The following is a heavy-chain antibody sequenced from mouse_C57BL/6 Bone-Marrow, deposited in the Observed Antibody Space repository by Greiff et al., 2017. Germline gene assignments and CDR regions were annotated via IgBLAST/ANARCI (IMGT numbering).Heavy chain of an antibody. V-gene: IGHV5-17*01. J-gene: IGHJ2*01. CDR2: ISCGSSTI. Sequence: EVKLVEPGGGLVKPGGSLKLSCAASGFTFSDYGMHWVRQAPEKGLEWVAYISCGSSTIYYADTVKGRFTISRDNAKNTLFLQMTSLRPEDTAMYYCARGLLYHPPDYWGQGTTLTVAS. D-gene: IGHD2-3*01. CDR3: ARGLLYHPPDY. CDR1: GFTFSDYG.